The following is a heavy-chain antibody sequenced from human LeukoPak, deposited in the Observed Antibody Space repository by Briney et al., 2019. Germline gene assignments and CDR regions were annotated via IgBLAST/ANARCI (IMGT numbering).Heavy chain of an antibody. CDR2: ITVNGRGT. J-gene: IGHJ3*02. Sequence: VASLSLSCAASQFNFSYYAVSWVRQAPGRGLDWDSSITVNGRGTSYADSVKGRFTISRDNPKNTLYLQMNRLRAEDTAIYYCAKDPNGDYVGAFESWDQGTMVTVSS. CDR1: QFNFSYYA. V-gene: IGHV3-23*01. D-gene: IGHD4-17*01. CDR3: AKDPNGDYVGAFES.